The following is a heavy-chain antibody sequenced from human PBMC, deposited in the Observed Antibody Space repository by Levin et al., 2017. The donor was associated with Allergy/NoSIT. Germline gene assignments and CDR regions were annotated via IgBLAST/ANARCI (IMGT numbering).Heavy chain of an antibody. D-gene: IGHD3-22*01. Sequence: GESLKISCKASGYTFGSYYMHWVRQAPGQGLEWMGIIDPSGGNTSYTQKFQGRVTMTRDTSTSTVYMELSSLRSEDTAVYYCARDLTNSYYESSGAVGHWGQGTLVTVSS. CDR1: GYTFGSYY. CDR2: IDPSGGNT. J-gene: IGHJ4*02. CDR3: ARDLTNSYYESSGAVGH. V-gene: IGHV1-46*01.